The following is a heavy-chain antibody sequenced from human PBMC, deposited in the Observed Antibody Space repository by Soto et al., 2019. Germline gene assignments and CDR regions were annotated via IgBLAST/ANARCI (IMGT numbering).Heavy chain of an antibody. V-gene: IGHV4-61*01. Sequence: SETLSLTCTVSGGSVSGGSYYWTWIRQSPGKGLEWIGYVYYSGSTNYTPSLKSRVTISVDTSKNQFSLKLSSVTAADTAVYYCATMGTPVTGLYYFDYWGQGTLVTVSS. D-gene: IGHD4-17*01. J-gene: IGHJ4*02. CDR3: ATMGTPVTGLYYFDY. CDR1: GGSVSGGSYY. CDR2: VYYSGST.